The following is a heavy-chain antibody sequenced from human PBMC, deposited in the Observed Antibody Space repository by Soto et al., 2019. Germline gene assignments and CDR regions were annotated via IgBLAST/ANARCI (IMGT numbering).Heavy chain of an antibody. CDR3: ARDYGGYGGAFDI. V-gene: IGHV3-33*01. Sequence: GGSLRLSCAASGFTFSSYGMHWVRQAPGKGLEWVAVIWYDGSNKYYADSVKGRFTISRDNSKNTLYLQMNSLRAEDTAVYYCARDYGGYGGAFDIWGQGTMVTVSS. CDR1: GFTFSSYG. D-gene: IGHD2-15*01. J-gene: IGHJ3*02. CDR2: IWYDGSNK.